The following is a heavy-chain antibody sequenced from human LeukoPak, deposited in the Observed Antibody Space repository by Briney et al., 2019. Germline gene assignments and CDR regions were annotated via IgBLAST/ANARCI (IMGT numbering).Heavy chain of an antibody. V-gene: IGHV4-59*01. CDR1: GGSISSYY. D-gene: IGHD3-16*01. Sequence: SETLSLTCTVSGGSISSYYWSWIRQPPGKGLEWIGYIYYSGSTNYNPSLKSRVTISVDTSKNQFSLKLSSVTAADTAVYFCARTYTYGGIGLIDYWGQGTLVTVSS. CDR3: ARTYTYGGIGLIDY. CDR2: IYYSGST. J-gene: IGHJ4*02.